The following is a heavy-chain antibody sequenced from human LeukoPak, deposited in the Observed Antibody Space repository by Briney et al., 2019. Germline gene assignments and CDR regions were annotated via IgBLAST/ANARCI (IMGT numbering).Heavy chain of an antibody. D-gene: IGHD2-21*01. Sequence: SETLSLTCTVSGGSITSHYWSWIRQAPGKGLEWIGFSYYSGRTKYNPSLQSRVTISLDTSEKKFSLKVTSVTAADTAVYYCTRLLDNDSGGDPHTFDMWGQGTVVTVSS. CDR3: TRLLDNDSGGDPHTFDM. CDR1: GGSITSHY. V-gene: IGHV4-59*08. J-gene: IGHJ3*02. CDR2: SYYSGRT.